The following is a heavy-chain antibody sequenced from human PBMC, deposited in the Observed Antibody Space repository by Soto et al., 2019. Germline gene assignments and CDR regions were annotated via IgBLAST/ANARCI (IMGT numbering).Heavy chain of an antibody. CDR2: IIPIFGTA. CDR1: GGTFSSYA. J-gene: IGHJ6*02. V-gene: IGHV1-69*13. Sequence: VASVKVSCKAPGGTFSSYAISWVRQAPGQGLEWMGGIIPIFGTANYAQKFQGRVTITADESTSTAYMELSSLSSEDTAVYYCARDRRRDHPKGMDVWGQGTTFTVSS. CDR3: ARDRRRDHPKGMDV. D-gene: IGHD6-6*01.